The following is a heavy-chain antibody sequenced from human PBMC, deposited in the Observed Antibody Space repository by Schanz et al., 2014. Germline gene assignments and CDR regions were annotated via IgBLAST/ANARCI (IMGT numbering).Heavy chain of an antibody. CDR2: IATSSSTR. J-gene: IGHJ4*02. D-gene: IGHD6-19*01. Sequence: EVRLVESGGGLVQPGGSLRLSCEASGFDFNSYSMNWVRQVPGKGLEWLSYIATSSSTRHYADSVKGRVTISRDNAKKTLSLQMISLRAEDTAVYYCAKLSSSGRLAGYFDYWGQGALVTVSS. CDR3: AKLSSSGRLAGYFDY. V-gene: IGHV3-48*04. CDR1: GFDFNSYS.